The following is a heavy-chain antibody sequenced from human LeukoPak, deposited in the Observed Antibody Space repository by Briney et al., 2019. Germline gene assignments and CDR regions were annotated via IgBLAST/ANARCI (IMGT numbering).Heavy chain of an antibody. J-gene: IGHJ4*02. CDR1: GYSFTSYW. CDR3: ARRGTHYDILTGYYSSWYYFDY. CDR2: IYPGDSDT. D-gene: IGHD3-9*01. Sequence: GESPKISCKGSGYSFTSYWIGWVRQMPGKGLEWMGIIYPGDSDTRYSPSFQGQVTISADKSISTAYLQWSSLKASDTAMYYCARRGTHYDILTGYYSSWYYFDYWGQGTLVTVSS. V-gene: IGHV5-51*01.